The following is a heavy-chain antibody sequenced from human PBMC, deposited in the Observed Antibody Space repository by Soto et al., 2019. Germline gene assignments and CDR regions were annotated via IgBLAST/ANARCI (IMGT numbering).Heavy chain of an antibody. V-gene: IGHV1-69*02. Sequence: PVKGSCKAAVYTFSSYTISCLRQAPGQGLEWMGRIIPILGIANYAQKFQGRVTITADKSTSTAYMELSSLRSEDTDVYYCARAGQNWFDLWGQGTLVTVSS. CDR3: ARAGQNWFDL. J-gene: IGHJ5*02. CDR2: IIPILGIA. CDR1: VYTFSSYT.